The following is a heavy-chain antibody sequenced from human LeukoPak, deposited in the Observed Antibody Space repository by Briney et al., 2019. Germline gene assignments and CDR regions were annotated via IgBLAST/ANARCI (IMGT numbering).Heavy chain of an antibody. Sequence: GGSLRLSCAASGFTFSSYWMSWVRQAPGKGLEWVSYISSSGSTIYYADSVKGRFTISRDNAKNSLYLQMNSLRAEDTAVYYCARDYYDSSGYYYFDYWGQGTLVTVSS. J-gene: IGHJ4*02. D-gene: IGHD3-22*01. CDR1: GFTFSSYW. CDR2: ISSSGSTI. CDR3: ARDYYDSSGYYYFDY. V-gene: IGHV3-48*04.